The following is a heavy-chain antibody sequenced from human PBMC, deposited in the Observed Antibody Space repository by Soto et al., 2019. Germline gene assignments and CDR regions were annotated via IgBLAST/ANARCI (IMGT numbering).Heavy chain of an antibody. J-gene: IGHJ4*01. V-gene: IGHV4-59*08. CDR1: GGSINHYY. D-gene: IGHD3-22*01. Sequence: PSETLSLTCTVSGGSINHYYWTWIRQPPGKALEWMGYVYFTGSTNYSPSLESRHTILVDTSKNQFSMKMTSVTAADTAVYYCASFPVIPGRDSPLIFDYWGQGTLVTVSS. CDR3: ASFPVIPGRDSPLIFDY. CDR2: VYFTGST.